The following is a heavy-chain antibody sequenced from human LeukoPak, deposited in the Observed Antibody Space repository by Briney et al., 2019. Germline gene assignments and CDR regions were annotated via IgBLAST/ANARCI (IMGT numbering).Heavy chain of an antibody. CDR3: VGGPIAAAGEDY. CDR2: ISGGSGYI. CDR1: GFTFSSYS. J-gene: IGHJ4*02. D-gene: IGHD6-13*01. V-gene: IGHV3-21*01. Sequence: GGSLRLSCAASGFTFSSYSMNWVRQAPGKGLEWVSSISGGSGYIYYADSVKGRFTISRDNAKNSLYLQMNSLRAEDTAVYYCVGGPIAAAGEDYWGQGTLVTVSS.